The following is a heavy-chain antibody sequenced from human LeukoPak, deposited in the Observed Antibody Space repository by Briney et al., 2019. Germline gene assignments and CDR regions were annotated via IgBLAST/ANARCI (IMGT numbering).Heavy chain of an antibody. CDR2: ISSSSSYI. V-gene: IGHV3-21*01. CDR1: GFTFSSYE. D-gene: IGHD3-9*01. CDR3: ARDLGYDILTGYDY. Sequence: GGSLRLSCAASGFTFSSYEMNWVRQAPGKGLELDSSISSSSSYIYYADSVKGRFTISRDNVKNSLYLQMNSLRAEDTAVYYCARDLGYDILTGYDYWGQGTLVTVSS. J-gene: IGHJ4*02.